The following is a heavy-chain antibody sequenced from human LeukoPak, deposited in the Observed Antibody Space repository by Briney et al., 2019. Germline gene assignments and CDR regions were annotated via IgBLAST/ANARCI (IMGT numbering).Heavy chain of an antibody. D-gene: IGHD1-26*01. Sequence: GGSLRLSCAASGFTFDDYAMHWVRQAPGKGLEWVSGISWNSVIIGYADSVKGRFTISRDNAKNSLYLQMNSLRAEDTAFYYCAKDTTVNLYYFDYWGQGTLVTVSS. J-gene: IGHJ4*02. CDR3: AKDTTVNLYYFDY. V-gene: IGHV3-9*01. CDR2: ISWNSVII. CDR1: GFTFDDYA.